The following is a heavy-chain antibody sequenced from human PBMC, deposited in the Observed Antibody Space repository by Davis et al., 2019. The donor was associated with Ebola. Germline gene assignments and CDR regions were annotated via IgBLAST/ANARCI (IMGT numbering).Heavy chain of an antibody. CDR3: ARVGGDYDYGDYYFDY. D-gene: IGHD4-17*01. Sequence: PSETLSLTCTVSGGSISSGDYYWSWIRQPPGKGLEWIGYIYYSGSTYYNPSLKSRVTISVDTSKNQFSLKLSSVTAADTAVYYCARVGGDYDYGDYYFDYWGQGTLVTVSS. J-gene: IGHJ4*02. CDR2: IYYSGST. V-gene: IGHV4-30-4*01. CDR1: GGSISSGDYY.